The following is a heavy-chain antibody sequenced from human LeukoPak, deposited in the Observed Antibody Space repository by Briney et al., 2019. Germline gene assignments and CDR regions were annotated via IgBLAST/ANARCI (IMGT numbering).Heavy chain of an antibody. Sequence: GRSLRLSCAASGFTFSTYAMHWVRQAPGKGLEWVAIISYDGSSKYYPNSAKGRFTISRDNSKSTLYLQMNSLRPEDTAVYYCARGDDSSGQVDYWGQGTLVTVSS. CDR1: GFTFSTYA. CDR2: ISYDGSSK. D-gene: IGHD3-22*01. J-gene: IGHJ4*02. CDR3: ARGDDSSGQVDY. V-gene: IGHV3-30-3*01.